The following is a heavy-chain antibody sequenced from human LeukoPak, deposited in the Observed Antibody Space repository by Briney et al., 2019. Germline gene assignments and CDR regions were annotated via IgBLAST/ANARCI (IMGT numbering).Heavy chain of an antibody. Sequence: ASVKVSCKASGYTFTSYGISWVRHAPGQGLEWMGWISAYNGNTNYAQKLQGRVTMTTDTSTSTAYMELRSLKSDDTAVYYCARDVMYSSGKYYYGMDVWGQGTTVTVSS. CDR1: GYTFTSYG. D-gene: IGHD6-19*01. J-gene: IGHJ6*02. CDR2: ISAYNGNT. V-gene: IGHV1-18*01. CDR3: ARDVMYSSGKYYYGMDV.